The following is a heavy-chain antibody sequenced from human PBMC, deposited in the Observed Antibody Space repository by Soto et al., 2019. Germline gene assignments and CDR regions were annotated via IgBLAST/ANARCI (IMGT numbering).Heavy chain of an antibody. CDR1: GYTFTGCY. D-gene: IGHD3-22*01. CDR3: ARGVGSGYFLYYYYGMDV. J-gene: IGHJ6*02. CDR2: INPNSGGT. Sequence: ASVKVSCKASGYTFTGCYMHWVRQAPGQGLEWMGWINPNSGGTNYAQKFQGRVTMTRDTSISTAYMELSRLRSDDTAVYYCARGVGSGYFLYYYYGMDVWGQGTTVTVSS. V-gene: IGHV1-2*02.